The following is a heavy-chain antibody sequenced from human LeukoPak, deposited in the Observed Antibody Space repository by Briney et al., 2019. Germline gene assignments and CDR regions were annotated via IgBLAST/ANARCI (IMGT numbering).Heavy chain of an antibody. CDR3: ARTSDYSSGWFWWFDP. CDR1: GGSVSSGSYY. V-gene: IGHV4-61*02. J-gene: IGHJ5*02. Sequence: KPSETLSLTCTVSGGSVSSGSYYWSWIRQPAGKGLEWIGRIYTTGSTSYNPSLKSRVTMSLDTSRNHFSLKLNSVTAADTAVYYCARTSDYSSGWFWWFDPWGQGTLVTASS. CDR2: IYTTGST. D-gene: IGHD6-19*01.